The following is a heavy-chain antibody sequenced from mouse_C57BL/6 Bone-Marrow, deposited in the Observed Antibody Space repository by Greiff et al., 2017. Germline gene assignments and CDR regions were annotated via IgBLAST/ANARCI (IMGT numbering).Heavy chain of an antibody. J-gene: IGHJ3*01. Sequence: VKLQESGAELMKPGASVKLSCKATGYTFTGYWIEWVKQRPGHGLEWIGEILPGSGSTNYNEKFKGKATFTADTSSNTAYMQLGSLTTEDSAIYCCARGDPWFAYWGQGTLVTVSA. V-gene: IGHV1-9*01. CDR3: ARGDPWFAY. CDR1: GYTFTGYW. CDR2: ILPGSGST.